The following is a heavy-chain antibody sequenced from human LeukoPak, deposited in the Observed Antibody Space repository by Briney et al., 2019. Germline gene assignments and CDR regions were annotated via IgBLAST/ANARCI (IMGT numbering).Heavy chain of an antibody. CDR1: GGSISSYY. J-gene: IGHJ4*02. V-gene: IGHV4-59*01. D-gene: IGHD6-19*01. CDR2: IYYSGST. Sequence: PSETLSLTCTVSGGSISSYYWSWIRQPPGKGLEWIGYIYYSGSTNYNPSLKSRVTISVDTPKNQFSLKLSSVTAADTAVYYCARDFNGWLDWGQGTLVSVSS. CDR3: ARDFNGWLD.